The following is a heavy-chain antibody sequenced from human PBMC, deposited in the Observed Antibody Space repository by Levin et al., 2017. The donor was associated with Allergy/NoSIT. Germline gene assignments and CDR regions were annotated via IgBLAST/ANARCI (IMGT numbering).Heavy chain of an antibody. Sequence: PSETLSLTCAAYGGSFSGYYWSWIRQPPGKGLEWIGEINHSGSTNYNPSLKSRITISVDTSKNQFSLKLSSVTAADTAVYYCARTLPPNYYYYYMDVWGEGATVTVSS. V-gene: IGHV4-34*01. CDR3: ARTLPPNYYYYYMDV. J-gene: IGHJ6*03. CDR1: GGSFSGYY. CDR2: INHSGST.